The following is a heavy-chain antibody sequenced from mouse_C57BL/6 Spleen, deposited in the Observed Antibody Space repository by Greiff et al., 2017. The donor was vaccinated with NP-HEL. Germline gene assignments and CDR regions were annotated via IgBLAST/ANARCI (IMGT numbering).Heavy chain of an antibody. CDR3: ASYSGPFAY. D-gene: IGHD4-1*01. CDR2: IRNKANGYTT. Sequence: EVQRVESGGGLVQPGGSLSLSCAASGFTFTDYYMSWVRQPPGKALEWLGFIRNKANGYTTEYSASVKGRFTISRDNSQSILYLQMNALRAEDSATYYCASYSGPFAYWGQGTLVTVSA. V-gene: IGHV7-3*01. CDR1: GFTFTDYY. J-gene: IGHJ3*01.